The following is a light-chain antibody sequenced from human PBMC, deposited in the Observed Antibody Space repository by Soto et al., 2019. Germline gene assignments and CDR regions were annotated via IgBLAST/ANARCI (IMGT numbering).Light chain of an antibody. CDR1: QSISNW. Sequence: GDRVTITCRASQSISNWLAWYQQKPGKAPKVLIFDASTLDGGVPSRFSGRRSGTDFTLTISSLQPSDFATYYCQQYNTYPLTFGGGTKVDNK. CDR2: DAS. CDR3: QQYNTYPLT. J-gene: IGKJ4*01. V-gene: IGKV1-5*01.